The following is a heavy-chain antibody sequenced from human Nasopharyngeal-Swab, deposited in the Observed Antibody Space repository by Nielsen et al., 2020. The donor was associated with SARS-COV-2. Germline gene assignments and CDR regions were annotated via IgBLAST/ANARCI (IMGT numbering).Heavy chain of an antibody. CDR2: IKQDGSEK. CDR3: ARVAGSGYY. D-gene: IGHD3-22*01. Sequence: GESLKISCAASGFTFSSYGMHWVRQAPGKGLEWVANIKQDGSEKYYVDSVKGRFTISRDNAKNSLYLQMNSLRAEDTAVYYCARVAGSGYYWGQGTLVTVSS. CDR1: GFTFSSYG. V-gene: IGHV3-7*03. J-gene: IGHJ4*02.